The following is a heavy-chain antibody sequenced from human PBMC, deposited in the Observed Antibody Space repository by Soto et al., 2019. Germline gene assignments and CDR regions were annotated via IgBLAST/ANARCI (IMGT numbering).Heavy chain of an antibody. V-gene: IGHV3-30-3*01. CDR3: ARGGGYYDFWSGPRVDY. CDR1: GFTFSSYA. CDR2: ISYDGSNK. J-gene: IGHJ4*02. Sequence: GGSLRLSCAASGFTFSSYAMHWVRQAPGKXLEWVAVISYDGSNKYYADSVKGRFTISRDNSKNTLYLQMNSLRAEDTAVYYCARGGGYYDFWSGPRVDYWGQGSLVTVSS. D-gene: IGHD3-3*01.